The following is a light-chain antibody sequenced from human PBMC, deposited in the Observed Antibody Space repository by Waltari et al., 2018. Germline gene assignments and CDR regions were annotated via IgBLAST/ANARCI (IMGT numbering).Light chain of an antibody. J-gene: IGLJ2*01. Sequence: QSALTQPASVSGSPGQSITISCTGTSSDVGAYNYVPWYQQHPGKAPKLMIFDVSNRPSGVSNRFSGSKSGNTASLTISGLQAEDEADYYCSSYKSSSTLELFGGGTSLTVL. V-gene: IGLV2-14*03. CDR2: DVS. CDR3: SSYKSSSTLEL. CDR1: SSDVGAYNY.